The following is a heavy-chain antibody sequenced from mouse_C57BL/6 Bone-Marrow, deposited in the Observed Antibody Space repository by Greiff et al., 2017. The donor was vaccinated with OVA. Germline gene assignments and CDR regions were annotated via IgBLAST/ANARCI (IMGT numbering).Heavy chain of an antibody. Sequence: QVQLQQSGAEVVRPGASVKLSCKASGYTFTDHYINWVKQRPGQGIEWIARIYPGSGNTYYNEKFKGKATLTAEKSSNTAYMQLSSLTSEDSAVYFCARDDGYFFEYWGQGTTLTVSS. CDR3: ARDDGYFFEY. J-gene: IGHJ2*01. CDR2: IYPGSGNT. CDR1: GYTFTDHY. V-gene: IGHV1-76*01. D-gene: IGHD2-3*01.